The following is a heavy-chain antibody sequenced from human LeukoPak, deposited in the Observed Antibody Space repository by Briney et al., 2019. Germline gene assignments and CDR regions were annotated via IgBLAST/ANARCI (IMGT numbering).Heavy chain of an antibody. CDR3: ARQGSSGSNYY. CDR1: GYSFTNYW. CDR2: IYPGDSDT. V-gene: IGHV5-51*01. Sequence: GESLKISCQGSGYSFTNYWIGWVRQMPGKGLGWMGTIYPGDSDTRYSPSFQGQVTISADKSISTAYLQWSSLEASDTAMYYRARQGSSGSNYYWGQGTLVTVSS. J-gene: IGHJ4*02. D-gene: IGHD3-22*01.